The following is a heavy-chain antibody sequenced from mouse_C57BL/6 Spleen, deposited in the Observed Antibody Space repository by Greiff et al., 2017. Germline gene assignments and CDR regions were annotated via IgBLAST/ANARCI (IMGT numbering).Heavy chain of an antibody. D-gene: IGHD1-1*01. CDR2: IDPSDSYT. CDR3: ARPFITTVVGYFGV. CDR1: GYTFTSYW. V-gene: IGHV1-50*01. J-gene: IGHJ1*03. Sequence: QVQLQQPGAELVKPGASVKLSCKASGYTFTSYWMQWVKQRPGQGLEWIGEIDPSDSYTNYNQKFKGKATLTVDTSSSTAYMQLSSLTSEDSAVYYCARPFITTVVGYFGVWGTGATVTVSS.